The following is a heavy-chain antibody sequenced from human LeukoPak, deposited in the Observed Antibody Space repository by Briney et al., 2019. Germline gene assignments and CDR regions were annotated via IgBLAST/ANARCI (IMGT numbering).Heavy chain of an antibody. V-gene: IGHV3-23*01. J-gene: IGHJ4*02. CDR1: GFTFSSYA. Sequence: GGSLRLSCAASGFTFSSYAMSWVRQAPGKGLEWVSAISGGGGSTYYADSVKGRFTISRDNSKNTLYLQMNSLRAEDTAVYYCAKDYYDSSGPPSGLDYWGQGTLVTVSS. D-gene: IGHD3-22*01. CDR2: ISGGGGST. CDR3: AKDYYDSSGPPSGLDY.